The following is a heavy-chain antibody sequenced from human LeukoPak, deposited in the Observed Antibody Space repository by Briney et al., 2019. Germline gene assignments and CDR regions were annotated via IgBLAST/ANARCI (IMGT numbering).Heavy chain of an antibody. CDR2: INPNSGGT. J-gene: IGHJ4*02. V-gene: IGHV1-2*02. Sequence: ASVKVSCKASGYTFTGYYMHWVRQAPGQGLEWMGWINPNSGGTNYAQKFQGRVTMTRDTSISTAYMELSRLRSDDTAVYYCARAEFPVGGALVDYWGQGTLVTVSS. CDR3: ARAEFPVGGALVDY. CDR1: GYTFTGYY. D-gene: IGHD2-15*01.